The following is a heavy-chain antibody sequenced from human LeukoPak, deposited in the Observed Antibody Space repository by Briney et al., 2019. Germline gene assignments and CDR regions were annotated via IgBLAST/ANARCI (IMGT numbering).Heavy chain of an antibody. D-gene: IGHD3-3*01. J-gene: IGHJ5*02. Sequence: SETLSLTCAVYGGSFSGYYWSWIRQPPGKGLEWIGEINHSGSTNYNPSLKSRVTISVDTSKNQFSLKLSSVTAADTAVYYCVRRSPVLRFFNTWGQGTLVTVSS. CDR3: VRRSPVLRFFNT. CDR2: INHSGST. V-gene: IGHV4-34*01. CDR1: GGSFSGYY.